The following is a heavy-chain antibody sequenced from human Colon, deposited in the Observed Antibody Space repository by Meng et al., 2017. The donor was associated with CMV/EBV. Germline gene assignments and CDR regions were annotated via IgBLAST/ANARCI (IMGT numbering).Heavy chain of an antibody. CDR2: VSGTGTST. J-gene: IGHJ5*02. CDR1: GFMFRTYA. V-gene: IGHV3-23*01. D-gene: IGHD3-3*01. Sequence: GGSLRLSCAASGFMFRTYAMSWVRQSPGKGLEWVSAVSGTGTSTYYADFVTGRFTISRDNSKNTPYLQMNSLKTEDTAVYYCTPLYDFWSGYNVYWFEPWGQGTLVTVSS. CDR3: TPLYDFWSGYNVYWFEP.